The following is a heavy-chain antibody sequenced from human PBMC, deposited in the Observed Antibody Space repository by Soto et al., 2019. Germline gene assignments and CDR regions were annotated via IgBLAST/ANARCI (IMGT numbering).Heavy chain of an antibody. J-gene: IGHJ3*02. Sequence: QITLKESGPTVVKPTQTLTLTCTFSGFSLSTGGVGVAWIRQPPGKALEWLALIYWDDDKRYSPSLKSRLTITKDTSKNQVVLAMTNMDPVDTGTYYCAHGTTVTTGGAFDTWGQGTLVTVSS. CDR3: AHGTTVTTGGAFDT. CDR1: GFSLSTGGVG. CDR2: IYWDDDK. V-gene: IGHV2-5*02. D-gene: IGHD4-17*01.